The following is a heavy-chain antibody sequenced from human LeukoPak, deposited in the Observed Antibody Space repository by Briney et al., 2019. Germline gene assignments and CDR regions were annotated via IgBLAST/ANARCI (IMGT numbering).Heavy chain of an antibody. D-gene: IGHD3-22*01. Sequence: GGSLRLSCAASGFTFSSYGMHWVRQAPGKGLEWVAFIGYDGSNKYYADSVKGRSTISRDNDKNTLYLQMNSLRDEDTDVYYCAKGEHYYDSSGYATPDYWGQGTLVTVSS. J-gene: IGHJ4*02. CDR1: GFTFSSYG. V-gene: IGHV3-30*02. CDR2: IGYDGSNK. CDR3: AKGEHYYDSSGYATPDY.